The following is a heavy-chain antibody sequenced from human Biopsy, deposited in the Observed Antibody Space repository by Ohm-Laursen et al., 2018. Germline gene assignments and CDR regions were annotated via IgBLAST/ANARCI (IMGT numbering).Heavy chain of an antibody. CDR1: GYSFSSYG. V-gene: IGHV1-2*02. Sequence: SVKVSCKASGYSFSSYGINWVRQAPGQGLEWMGWINPKSGGTHYLEKFRGRVTMTRDTSISTAYMEVSSLRSDDTAVYYCAIDGNDFLTDYLKIDQWGQGTLVTVSS. CDR3: AIDGNDFLTDYLKIDQ. D-gene: IGHD3-9*01. J-gene: IGHJ4*02. CDR2: INPKSGGT.